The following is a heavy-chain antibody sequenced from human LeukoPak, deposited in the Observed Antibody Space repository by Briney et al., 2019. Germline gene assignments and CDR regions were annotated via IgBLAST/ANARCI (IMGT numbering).Heavy chain of an antibody. CDR3: AKDLRSGSYTHYFDY. D-gene: IGHD3-10*01. J-gene: IGHJ4*02. CDR2: ISGSGGST. CDR1: GFTFSSYA. Sequence: GGSLRLSCAAAGFTFSSYAMSWVRQAPGKGLEWVSSISGSGGSTYYADSVKGRFTISRDNSKNTLYVQMNSLRAEDTAVYYCAKDLRSGSYTHYFDYWGQGTLVTVSS. V-gene: IGHV3-23*01.